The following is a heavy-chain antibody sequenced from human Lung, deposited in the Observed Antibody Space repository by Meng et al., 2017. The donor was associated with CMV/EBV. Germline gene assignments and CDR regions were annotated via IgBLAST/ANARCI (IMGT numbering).Heavy chain of an antibody. CDR2: LIPVLNKA. J-gene: IGHJ4*02. V-gene: IGHV1-69*10. CDR1: GGSFSTYT. Sequence: QVQLVQSGDEVKKPGSSVKVACKTSGGSFSTYTFSWVRQAPGQGLEWMGGLIPVLNKAKSAPRFQDRVTFTADETTTTAYMELSSLTFEGTAVYSCARGRGNQPLFDFWGQGTLVTVSS. D-gene: IGHD2/OR15-2a*01. CDR3: ARGRGNQPLFDF.